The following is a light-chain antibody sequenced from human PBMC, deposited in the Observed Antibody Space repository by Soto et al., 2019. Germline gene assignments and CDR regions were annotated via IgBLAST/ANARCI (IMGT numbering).Light chain of an antibody. J-gene: IGKJ5*01. CDR2: DAS. CDR1: QDINIY. V-gene: IGKV1-33*01. CDR3: QQYDILPIT. Sequence: DIQITQSPSSLFASVGDRVTITCQATQDINIYLNWYQQKPGKAPNLLIYDASNLEIGVPSRFSGSGSGTHFTFTISSLQTEDIGTYYCQQYDILPITFGRGTRLEN.